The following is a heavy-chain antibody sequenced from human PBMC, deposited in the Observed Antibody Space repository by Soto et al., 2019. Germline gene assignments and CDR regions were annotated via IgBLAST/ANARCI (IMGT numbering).Heavy chain of an antibody. D-gene: IGHD4-17*01. CDR1: GFTFSSYA. CDR3: AKRTVGWYFDL. Sequence: EVQLLESGGGLVQPGGSLRLSCAASGFTFSSYAMNWVRQAPGKGLEWVSVISGSGGSTYYADAVKGRFTISTDNSKNTLHLQMNSRRAEDTAVYYCAKRTVGWYFDLWGRGTLVTASS. J-gene: IGHJ2*01. CDR2: ISGSGGST. V-gene: IGHV3-23*01.